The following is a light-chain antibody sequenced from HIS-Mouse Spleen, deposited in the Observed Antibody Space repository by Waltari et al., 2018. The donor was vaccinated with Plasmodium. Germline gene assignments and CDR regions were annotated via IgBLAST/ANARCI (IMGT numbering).Light chain of an antibody. CDR1: QSVSSSY. J-gene: IGKJ4*01. Sequence: EIVLTQSPGTLSLSPGERATLSCRASQSVSSSYLAWYQQKPGQAPRLLIDGASSRATGIADRFSGSGSGTDFTLTISRLEPEDFAVYYCQQYGSSPLTFGGGTKVEIK. CDR2: GAS. CDR3: QQYGSSPLT. V-gene: IGKV3-20*01.